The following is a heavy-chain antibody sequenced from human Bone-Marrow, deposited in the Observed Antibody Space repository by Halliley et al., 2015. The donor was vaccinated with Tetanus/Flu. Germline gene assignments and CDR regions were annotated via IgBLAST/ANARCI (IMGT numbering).Heavy chain of an antibody. Sequence: SLRLSCAASGFIFRSFDMNWVRQAPGMGPEWISYISNSGSTIFYADSVEGRFTVSRDHAKNSVFLQMNSLRVEDTAVYYCARDFTGEVTALHYYVCTAVGGQGSTVTASS. CDR2: ISNSGSTI. CDR1: GFIFRSFD. CDR3: ARDFTGEVTALHYYVCTAV. V-gene: IGHV3-48*03. D-gene: IGHD2-21*02. J-gene: IGHJ6*02.